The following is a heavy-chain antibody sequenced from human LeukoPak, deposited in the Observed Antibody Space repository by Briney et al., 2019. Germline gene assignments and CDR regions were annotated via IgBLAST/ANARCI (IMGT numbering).Heavy chain of an antibody. CDR2: IYYSGST. J-gene: IGHJ2*01. Sequence: PSETLSLTCSVSGASVSSGSYYWSWIRQPPGKGLEWIGYIYYSGSTNYNPSLKSRVTMSVDTSKNQFSLKLSSVTVADTAVYYCARPYCYGSGNYYNWYLDLWGRGTLVTVSS. D-gene: IGHD3-10*01. CDR1: GASVSSGSYY. CDR3: ARPYCYGSGNYYNWYLDL. V-gene: IGHV4-61*01.